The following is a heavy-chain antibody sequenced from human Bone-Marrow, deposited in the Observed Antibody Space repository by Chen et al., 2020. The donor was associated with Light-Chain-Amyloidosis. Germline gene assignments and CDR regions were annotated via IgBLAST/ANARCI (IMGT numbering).Heavy chain of an antibody. D-gene: IGHD5-12*01. CDR2: IYPDDADA. CDR1: GYTFPNYW. J-gene: IGHJ4*02. CDR3: ARRRDGYNFDY. V-gene: IGHV5-51*01. Sequence: EVQLEQSGPEVKKPGESLKISCKGPGYTFPNYWIGWVRQMPGKGLEWMGVIYPDDADARYSPSFEGQVTISADKSITTAYLQWGGLKASDTAMYYCARRRDGYNFDYWGQGTLVTVSS.